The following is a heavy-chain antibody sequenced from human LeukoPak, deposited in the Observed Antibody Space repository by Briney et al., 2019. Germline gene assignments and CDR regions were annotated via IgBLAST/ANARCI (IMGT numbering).Heavy chain of an antibody. CDR3: TGDSSVAFGSGRVSWFDP. J-gene: IGHJ5*02. CDR2: ITSDGSVT. Sequence: GGSLRLSCAASGFPFNMVWMHWVRQAPGKGLVWVARITSDGSVTTYADSVRGRFTISRDNAKNTLYLQMNSLIAEDTAVYYCTGDSSVAFGSGRVSWFDPWGQGTLVTVS. V-gene: IGHV3-74*01. D-gene: IGHD3-10*01. CDR1: GFPFNMVW.